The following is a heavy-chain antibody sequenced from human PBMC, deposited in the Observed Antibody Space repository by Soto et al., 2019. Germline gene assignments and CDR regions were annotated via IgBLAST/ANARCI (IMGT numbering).Heavy chain of an antibody. CDR2: IYYSGST. CDR3: ARDQGIAAAGTYYYYGMDV. J-gene: IGHJ6*02. V-gene: IGHV4-59*01. D-gene: IGHD6-13*01. Sequence: QVQLQESGPGLVKPSETLSLTCTVSGGSISSYYWSWIRQPPGKGLEWIGYIYYSGSTNYNPSLNSRVTISVDPSKNQFSLKLSSVTAADTAVYYCARDQGIAAAGTYYYYGMDVWGQGTTVTVSS. CDR1: GGSISSYY.